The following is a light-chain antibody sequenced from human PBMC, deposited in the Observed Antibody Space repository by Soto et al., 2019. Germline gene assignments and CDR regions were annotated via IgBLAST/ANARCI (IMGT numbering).Light chain of an antibody. J-gene: IGKJ1*01. CDR1: QSVSSN. CDR2: GAS. Sequence: EILMTQSPATLSVSPGERATLSCRASQSVSSNLAWYQQKPGQAPRLLIYGASTRAAGIPARFSGSGSGTEFTLTISSVQSEDSAVYYCQQYNDWWTFGQGTKVDIK. V-gene: IGKV3-15*01. CDR3: QQYNDWWT.